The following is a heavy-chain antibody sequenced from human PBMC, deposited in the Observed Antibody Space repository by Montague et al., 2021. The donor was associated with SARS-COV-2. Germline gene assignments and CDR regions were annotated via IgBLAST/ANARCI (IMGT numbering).Heavy chain of an antibody. J-gene: IGHJ3*01. CDR2: INHTGTA. D-gene: IGHD5-24*01. CDR3: AKGRDVIGADSYVVAFGL. V-gene: IGHV4-34*01. Sequence: SETLSLTCALYGGSFSFYYWAWLRQSPGSGLEWIGGINHTGTANYNPSLNSRVSISVDTSRNQFTLNLTSVTAADTAVYYCAKGRDVIGADSYVVAFGLWGQGTMVTVSS. CDR1: GGSFSFYY.